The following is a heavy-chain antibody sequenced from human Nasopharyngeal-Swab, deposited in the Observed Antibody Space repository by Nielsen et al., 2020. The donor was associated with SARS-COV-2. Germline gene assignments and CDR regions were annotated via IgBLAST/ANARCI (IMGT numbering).Heavy chain of an antibody. CDR3: LRGMAGYGWFDP. Sequence: GGSLRLSCAASGFTFSSYAMHWVRQAPGKGLEWVAVISYDGSNKYYADSVKGRFTISRDNSKNTLYLQMNSLRAEDTAVYYCLRGMAGYGWFDPWGQGILVTVSS. V-gene: IGHV3-30*04. CDR2: ISYDGSNK. CDR1: GFTFSSYA. J-gene: IGHJ5*02. D-gene: IGHD2-2*03.